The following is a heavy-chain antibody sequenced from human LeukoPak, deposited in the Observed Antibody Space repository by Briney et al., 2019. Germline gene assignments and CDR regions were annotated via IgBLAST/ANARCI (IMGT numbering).Heavy chain of an antibody. Sequence: PSEALSLTCAVYGGSFSGYYWSWIRQPPGKGLEWIGEINHSGSTNYNPSLKSRVTISVDTSKNQFSLKLSSVTAADTAVYYCARGPKSETNAIAMFDPWGQGTLVTVSS. J-gene: IGHJ5*02. V-gene: IGHV4-34*01. CDR3: ARGPKSETNAIAMFDP. CDR1: GGSFSGYY. D-gene: IGHD1-7*01. CDR2: INHSGST.